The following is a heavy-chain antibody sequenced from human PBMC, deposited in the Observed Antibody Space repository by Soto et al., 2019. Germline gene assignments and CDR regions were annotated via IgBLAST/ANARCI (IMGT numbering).Heavy chain of an antibody. CDR1: GFTFSSYW. J-gene: IGHJ6*02. CDR2: INSDGSNT. V-gene: IGHV3-74*01. Sequence: EVQLVESGGGLVQPGGSLRLSCAASGFTFSSYWMHWVRQAPGEGLVWVSRINSDGSNTTYADSVKGRFTTSRDNAKNTLFLQMNSLRGEDTAVYYCARHVAVATISWGTYGMDVWAKGPRSPSP. D-gene: IGHD5-12*01. CDR3: ARHVAVATISWGTYGMDV.